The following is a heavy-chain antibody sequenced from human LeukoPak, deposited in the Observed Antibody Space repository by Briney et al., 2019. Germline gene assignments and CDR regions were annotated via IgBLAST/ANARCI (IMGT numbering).Heavy chain of an antibody. Sequence: ASVKVSCKASGYTFTGYYMHWVRRAPGQGLEWMGWVNPNSGGTNYAQKFQGRVTMTRDTSISTAYMELSRLRSDDTAVYCCAREISIAVAGTDYWGQGTLVTVSS. CDR1: GYTFTGYY. D-gene: IGHD6-19*01. CDR3: AREISIAVAGTDY. CDR2: VNPNSGGT. V-gene: IGHV1-2*02. J-gene: IGHJ4*02.